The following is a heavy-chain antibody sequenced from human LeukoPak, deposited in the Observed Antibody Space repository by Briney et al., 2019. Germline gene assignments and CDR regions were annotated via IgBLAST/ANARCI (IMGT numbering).Heavy chain of an antibody. CDR2: IYYSGST. CDR1: GGSISSSSYY. Sequence: SETLSLTCTVSGGSISSSSYYWGWIRQPPGKGLEWIGSIYYSGSTYYNPSLKSRVTISVDTSKNQFSLKLSSVTATDTAVYYCARHADPIVPAALFDYWGQGTLVSVSS. V-gene: IGHV4-39*01. J-gene: IGHJ4*02. CDR3: ARHADPIVPAALFDY. D-gene: IGHD2-2*01.